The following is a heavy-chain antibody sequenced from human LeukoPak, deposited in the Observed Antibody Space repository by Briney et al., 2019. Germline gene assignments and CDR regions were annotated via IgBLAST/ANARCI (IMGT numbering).Heavy chain of an antibody. V-gene: IGHV4-59*01. CDR3: ARGGPNWFDP. J-gene: IGHJ5*02. CDR1: GXXISSXY. Sequence: SGXXISSXYXXXIRQPPGKGLEWIGYIYYSGSTNYSPSLKSRVTISVDTSKNQFSLKLSSVTAADTAVYYCARGGPNWFDPWGQGTLVTVSS. CDR2: IYYSGST.